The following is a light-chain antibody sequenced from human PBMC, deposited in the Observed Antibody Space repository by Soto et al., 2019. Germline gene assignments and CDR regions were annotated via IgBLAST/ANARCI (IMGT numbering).Light chain of an antibody. V-gene: IGKV1-5*01. CDR2: DAS. CDR3: QQYNSYSTWT. J-gene: IGKJ1*01. Sequence: DIQMTQSPSTLSASVGDRVTITCRASQRIGTWLAWYQQKPGKAPKLLIYDASSLESGVPSRFSGGGSGTEFTLTISSLQPDDFATYFCQQYNSYSTWTFGQGTKVDIK. CDR1: QRIGTW.